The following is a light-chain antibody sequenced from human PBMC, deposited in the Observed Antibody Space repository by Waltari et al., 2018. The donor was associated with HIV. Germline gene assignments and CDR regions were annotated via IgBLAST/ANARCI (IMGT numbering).Light chain of an antibody. V-gene: IGKV1-39*01. CDR1: QSISNY. J-gene: IGKJ1*01. Sequence: DIQLTQSPPFLSASVGDRVTFTCRASQSISNYLNWYQQKPGKAPNLLIYGASGLQSGVPSRFSGSGSGTDFTLTISNLQPEDFATYYCQQSYSLWTFGQGTKVEIK. CDR3: QQSYSLWT. CDR2: GAS.